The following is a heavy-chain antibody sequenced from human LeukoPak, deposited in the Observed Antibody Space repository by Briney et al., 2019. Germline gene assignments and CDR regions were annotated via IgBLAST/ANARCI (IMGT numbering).Heavy chain of an antibody. CDR1: GFTFSTYW. J-gene: IGHJ4*02. CDR2: IQQDGNEK. D-gene: IGHD5-12*01. CDR3: AKDRDSGYEALDY. V-gene: IGHV3-7*03. Sequence: GSLRLSCAASGFTFSTYWMSWVRQAPGKGLEWVANIQQDGNEKYYVDSVKGRFTISRDNAKNSLYLQMNSLRAEDTAVYYCAKDRDSGYEALDYWGQGTLVTVSS.